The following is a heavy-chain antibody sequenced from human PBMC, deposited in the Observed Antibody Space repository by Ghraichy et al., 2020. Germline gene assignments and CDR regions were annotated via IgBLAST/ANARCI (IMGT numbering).Heavy chain of an antibody. V-gene: IGHV3-74*01. J-gene: IGHJ4*02. Sequence: GSLRLSCAASGLTFSNFWMHWVRQAPGKGLVWVSRINRDGSTINYADSVKGRFTISRDNAKNTVYLQMNSLRAEDTAVYYCASGAIRGSFQFWFDYWGQGPLATVSS. CDR2: INRDGSTI. CDR3: ASGAIRGSFQFWFDY. D-gene: IGHD3-16*01. CDR1: GLTFSNFW.